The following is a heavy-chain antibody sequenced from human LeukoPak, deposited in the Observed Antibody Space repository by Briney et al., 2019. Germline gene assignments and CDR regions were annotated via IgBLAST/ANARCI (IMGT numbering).Heavy chain of an antibody. CDR3: ARLQWLAPYYFEF. D-gene: IGHD6-19*01. CDR1: GFNFYTYW. V-gene: IGHV3-7*01. J-gene: IGHJ4*02. CDR2: IKQDGSEQ. Sequence: PGGSLRLSCVGSGFNFYTYWMTWVRQAPGMGLEWVAHIKQDGSEQYYADSVKGRFTISRDNGKNSLYLQINSLRAEDTAVYFCARLQWLAPYYFEFRGQGTLVTVSS.